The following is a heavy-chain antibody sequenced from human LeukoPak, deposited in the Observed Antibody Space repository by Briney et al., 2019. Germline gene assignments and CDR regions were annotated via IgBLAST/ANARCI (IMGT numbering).Heavy chain of an antibody. V-gene: IGHV3-30*03. D-gene: IGHD3-3*01. Sequence: GRSLRLSCAASGFTFSSYGMHWVRQAPGKGLEWVAAISHEGTHIYYADSVKGRFTISRDNSESTLYVQMNSLRAEDTAVYYCGRDLRVAVVRGGPDSWGQGTLVLVSS. CDR2: ISHEGTHI. CDR1: GFTFSSYG. CDR3: GRDLRVAVVRGGPDS. J-gene: IGHJ4*02.